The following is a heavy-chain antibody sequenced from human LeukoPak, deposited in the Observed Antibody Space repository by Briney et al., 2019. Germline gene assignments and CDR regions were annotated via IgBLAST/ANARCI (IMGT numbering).Heavy chain of an antibody. CDR3: ARDWDTMVRGVINPLYFDY. J-gene: IGHJ4*02. CDR1: GYTFTSYG. Sequence: ASVKVSCKASGYTFTSYGISWVRQAPGQGLEWMGWISAYNGNTNYAQKLQGRVTMTTDTSTSTAYMELRSLRSDDTAVYYCARDWDTMVRGVINPLYFDYWGQGTLVTVFS. D-gene: IGHD3-10*01. V-gene: IGHV1-18*04. CDR2: ISAYNGNT.